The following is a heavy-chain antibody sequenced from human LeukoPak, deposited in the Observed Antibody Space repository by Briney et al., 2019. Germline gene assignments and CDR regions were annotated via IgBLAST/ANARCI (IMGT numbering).Heavy chain of an antibody. CDR1: GGSISSYY. CDR3: ERNRIAAADENYYYYYYMDV. Sequence: PSETLSLTCTVSGGSISSYYWSWIRQPPGKGLEWIGYIYYSGSTNYNPSLKSRVTISVDTSKNQFSLKLSSVTAADTAVYYCERNRIAAADENYYYYYYMDVWGKGTTVTVSS. J-gene: IGHJ6*03. D-gene: IGHD6-13*01. CDR2: IYYSGST. V-gene: IGHV4-59*12.